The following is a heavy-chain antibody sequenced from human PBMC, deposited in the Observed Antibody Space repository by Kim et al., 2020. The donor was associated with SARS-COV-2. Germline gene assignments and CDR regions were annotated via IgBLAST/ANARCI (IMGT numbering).Heavy chain of an antibody. CDR1: GFTFSSYG. Sequence: GGSLRLSCAASGFTFSSYGMHWVRQAPGKGLEWVAVISYDGSNKYYADSVKGRFTISRDNSKNTLYLQMNSLRAEDTAVYYCAKPPSASSGWDDPFDYWGQGTLVTVSS. J-gene: IGHJ4*02. CDR2: ISYDGSNK. D-gene: IGHD6-19*01. V-gene: IGHV3-30*18. CDR3: AKPPSASSGWDDPFDY.